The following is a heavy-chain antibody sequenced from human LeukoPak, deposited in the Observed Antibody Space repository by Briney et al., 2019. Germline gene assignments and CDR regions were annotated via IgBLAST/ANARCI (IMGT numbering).Heavy chain of an antibody. CDR3: ARDQTLRQDIVVVPAAIHRWFDP. Sequence: SDTLSLTCAVSGYSISSSNWWGWIRQPPGKGLEWIGYIYYSGSTNYNPSLKSRVTMSVDTSKNQFSLKLSSVTALDTAVYYCARDQTLRQDIVVVPAAIHRWFDPWGQGTLVTVSS. CDR1: GYSISSSNW. J-gene: IGHJ5*02. CDR2: IYYSGST. V-gene: IGHV4-28*06. D-gene: IGHD2-2*02.